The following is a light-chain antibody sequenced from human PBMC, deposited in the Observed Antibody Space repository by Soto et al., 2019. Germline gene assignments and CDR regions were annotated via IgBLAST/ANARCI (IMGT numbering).Light chain of an antibody. CDR1: QAIASD. J-gene: IGKJ1*01. Sequence: DIQMTQSPSSLSASVGDRVTITCRASQAIASDLGWFQQKQGTAPKRLIYAASSLQSGVPSRFSGSRSGTEFTITISSLQPEDFATYYCLQHNSYTWTCGQGTKVEIK. CDR3: LQHNSYTWT. V-gene: IGKV1-17*01. CDR2: AAS.